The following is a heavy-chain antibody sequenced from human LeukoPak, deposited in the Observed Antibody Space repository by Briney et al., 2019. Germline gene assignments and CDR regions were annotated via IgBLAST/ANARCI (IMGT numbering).Heavy chain of an antibody. CDR2: MSYSGSS. V-gene: IGHV4-59*01. CDR3: ARDGYSDSSGYDYPPSV. Sequence: SETLSLTCTVSGGSISSYYWSWIRQPPGKGLEWIGYMSYSGSSNYNPPLRSRVTISVDASKKQFSLKLSSVTAADTAVYYCARDGYSDSSGYDYPPSVWGQGTLVTVSS. CDR1: GGSISSYY. J-gene: IGHJ4*02. D-gene: IGHD3-22*01.